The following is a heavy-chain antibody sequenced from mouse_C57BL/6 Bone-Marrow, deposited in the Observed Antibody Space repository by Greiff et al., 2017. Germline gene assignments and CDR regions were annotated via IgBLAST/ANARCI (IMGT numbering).Heavy chain of an antibody. CDR2: IDPGDGDT. D-gene: IGHD1-1*01. CDR3: ARGYYGSPFSF. J-gene: IGHJ3*01. V-gene: IGHV1-80*01. Sequence: QVQLQQSGAELVKPGASVKMSCKASGYAFSSYWMNWVKQRPGKGLEWIGQIDPGDGDTTYNGKFKGKATLTADKASSTAYMQLRSLTSGDSAVYFFARGYYGSPFSFWGQGTLVTVSA. CDR1: GYAFSSYW.